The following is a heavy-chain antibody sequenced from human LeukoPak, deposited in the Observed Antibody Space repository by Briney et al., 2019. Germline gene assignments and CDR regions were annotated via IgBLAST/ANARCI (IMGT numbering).Heavy chain of an antibody. V-gene: IGHV4-59*01. CDR2: IYYSGST. D-gene: IGHD6-13*01. J-gene: IGHJ6*03. CDR3: ARVAAADSFARENYYYYYMDV. CDR1: GGSISSYY. Sequence: SETLSLTCTVSGGSISSYYWSWIRQPPGKGLEWIGYIYYSGSTNYNPSLKSRVTISVDTSKNQFSLKLSSVTAADTAVYYCARVAAADSFARENYYYYYMDVWGKGTTVTISS.